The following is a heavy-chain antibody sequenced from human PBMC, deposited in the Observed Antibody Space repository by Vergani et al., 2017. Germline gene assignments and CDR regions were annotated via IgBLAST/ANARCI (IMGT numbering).Heavy chain of an antibody. CDR1: EFTFSNYA. CDR3: AKQYFVSGNYLFDY. CDR2: ISGRGVSA. Sequence: EVQLLESGGGLVQPGGSLRLTCAASEFTFSNYAMNWVRQAPGKGLEWVSGISGRGVSAYYTDSVKGRFTISRDNSKNMLFLQMNNLRTEDTAIYYCAKQYFVSGNYLFDYWGQGPLVTVSS. J-gene: IGHJ4*02. D-gene: IGHD3-10*01. V-gene: IGHV3-23*01.